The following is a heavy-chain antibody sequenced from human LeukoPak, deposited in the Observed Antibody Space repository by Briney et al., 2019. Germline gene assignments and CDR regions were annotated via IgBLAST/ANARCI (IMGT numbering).Heavy chain of an antibody. CDR3: ARRASDYSSGWYFDWYFDL. D-gene: IGHD6-19*01. V-gene: IGHV3-7*01. CDR1: GFTFSDYC. CDR2: IKQHGTEI. J-gene: IGHJ2*01. Sequence: GGSLRLSCAASGFTFSDYCMSWVRQAPGKGLEWVANIKQHGTEIYYVDSVKGRFTISRDNAKNSLSLQMNSLRAEDTAVYYGARRASDYSSGWYFDWYFDLWGRGTLVTVSS.